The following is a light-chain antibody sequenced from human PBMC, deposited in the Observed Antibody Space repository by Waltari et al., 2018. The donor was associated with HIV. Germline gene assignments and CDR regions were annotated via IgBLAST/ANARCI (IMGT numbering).Light chain of an antibody. Sequence: EIVMTQSPATLSVSPGDRATLSCRASQSISSNLAWYQQRPGHTPRLLIYGASTRAAGVPTRFSGSGSGTDFTLTISSLLSEDVAVYFCQQYNNLYTFGQGTKLQIK. CDR2: GAS. CDR1: QSISSN. J-gene: IGKJ2*01. CDR3: QQYNNLYT. V-gene: IGKV3-15*01.